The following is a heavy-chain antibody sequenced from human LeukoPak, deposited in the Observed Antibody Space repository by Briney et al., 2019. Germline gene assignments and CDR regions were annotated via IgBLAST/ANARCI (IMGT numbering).Heavy chain of an antibody. D-gene: IGHD3-10*01. CDR1: GFTFSTYE. J-gene: IGHJ4*02. V-gene: IGHV3-48*03. CDR2: ICSRGSYI. CDR3: ARDLYYYGSGSYVPGLPDY. Sequence: GGSLRLSCAASGFTFSTYEMNWVRQAPGMGLEWVSYICSRGSYIYYADSVKGRFTISRDNAKNSLYLQMNSLRAEDTAVYYCARDLYYYGSGSYVPGLPDYWGQGTLVTVPP.